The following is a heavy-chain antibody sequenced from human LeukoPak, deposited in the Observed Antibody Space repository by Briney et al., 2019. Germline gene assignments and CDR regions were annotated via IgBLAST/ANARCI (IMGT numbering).Heavy chain of an antibody. J-gene: IGHJ4*02. Sequence: SETLSLTCAVYGGSFNGYYWIWIRQPPGKGLEWIGEINYSGSTNYNPSLKSRVTISVDTSKNQFSLKLSSVTAADTAVYYCARALRDYFDYWGQGTLVTVSS. D-gene: IGHD4-17*01. V-gene: IGHV4-34*01. CDR1: GGSFNGYY. CDR2: INYSGST. CDR3: ARALRDYFDY.